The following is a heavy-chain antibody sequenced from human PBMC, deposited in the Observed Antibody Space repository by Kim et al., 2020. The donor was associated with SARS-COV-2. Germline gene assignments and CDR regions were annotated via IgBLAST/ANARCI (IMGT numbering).Heavy chain of an antibody. CDR3: ANAGSGSYFSWFDP. CDR2: ISYDGSNK. Sequence: GGSLRLSCAASGFTFSSYGMHWVRQAPVKGLEWVAVISYDGSNKYYADSVKGRFTISRDNSKNTLYLQMNSLRAEDTAVYYCANAGSGSYFSWFDPWGQGTLVTVSS. CDR1: GFTFSSYG. D-gene: IGHD3-10*01. V-gene: IGHV3-30*18. J-gene: IGHJ5*02.